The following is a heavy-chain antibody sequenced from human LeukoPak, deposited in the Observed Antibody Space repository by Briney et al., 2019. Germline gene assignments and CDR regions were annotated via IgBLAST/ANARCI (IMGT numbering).Heavy chain of an antibody. CDR1: GGPFSGYY. CDR2: INHSGST. J-gene: IGHJ4*02. CDR3: ARVAEGDCFDY. Sequence: SETLSLTCAVYGGPFSGYYWSWIRQPPGKGLEWIGEINHSGSTNYNPSLKSRVTISVDTSKNQFSLKLSSVTAADTAVYYCARVAEGDCFDYWGQGTLVTVSS. D-gene: IGHD2-21*02. V-gene: IGHV4-34*01.